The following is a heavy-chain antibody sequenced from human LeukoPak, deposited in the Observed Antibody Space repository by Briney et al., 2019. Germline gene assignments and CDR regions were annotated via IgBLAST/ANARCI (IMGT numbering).Heavy chain of an antibody. D-gene: IGHD2-2*01. Sequence: KPSETLSLTCAVYGGSFRGYYWSWIRQPPGKGLEWSGEINHSGSTNYNPSLKSRVTISVDTSKNQFSLKLSSVTAADTAVYYCARESVVPAAVFLGAFDIWGQGTMVTVSS. CDR3: ARESVVPAAVFLGAFDI. J-gene: IGHJ3*02. V-gene: IGHV4-34*01. CDR1: GGSFRGYY. CDR2: INHSGST.